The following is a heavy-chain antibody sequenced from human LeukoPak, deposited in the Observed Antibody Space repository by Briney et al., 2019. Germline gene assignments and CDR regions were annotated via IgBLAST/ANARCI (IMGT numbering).Heavy chain of an antibody. J-gene: IGHJ4*02. Sequence: GGSLRLSCAASGFTFSSYGMHWVRQAPGKGLEWVAVIWYDGSNKYYADSVKGRFTISRDNSKNTLYLQVNSLRAEDTAVYYCARDGRTAAIVGFDYWGQGTLVTVSS. D-gene: IGHD2-2*02. CDR3: ARDGRTAAIVGFDY. V-gene: IGHV3-33*01. CDR1: GFTFSSYG. CDR2: IWYDGSNK.